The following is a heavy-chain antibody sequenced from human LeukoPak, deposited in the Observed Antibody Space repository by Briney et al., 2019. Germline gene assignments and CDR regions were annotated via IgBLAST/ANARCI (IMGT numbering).Heavy chain of an antibody. CDR1: GGVFTTYA. J-gene: IGHJ4*02. D-gene: IGHD2-21*01. Sequence: GASVKVSCKASGGVFTTYAVSWVRQAPGQGLEWMGSIIPFLGTTNYAQKFQGRVTITADEPKRTAYMELTYVRSDDTAVYYCTIIPNVILFTHYFEYWGQGTLVTVSS. V-gene: IGHV1-69*11. CDR2: IIPFLGTT. CDR3: TIIPNVILFTHYFEY.